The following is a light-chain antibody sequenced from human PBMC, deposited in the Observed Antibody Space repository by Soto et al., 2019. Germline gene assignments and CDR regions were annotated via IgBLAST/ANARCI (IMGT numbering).Light chain of an antibody. CDR1: NSDVGDYDY. CDR3: CSYADKYTYV. Sequence: QSVLAQPRSVSGSPGQSVTIFCTGTNSDVGDYDYVSWYQHHAGKAPKLLVYDVTKRPSGVPDRFSGSKSGNTASLTISGLQADDEAHYYCCSYADKYTYVFGTGTKVTVL. CDR2: DVT. J-gene: IGLJ1*01. V-gene: IGLV2-11*01.